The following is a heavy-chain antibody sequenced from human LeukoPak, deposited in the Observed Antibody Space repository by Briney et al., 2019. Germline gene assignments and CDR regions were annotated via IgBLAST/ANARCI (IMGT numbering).Heavy chain of an antibody. CDR2: IIPIFGTA. CDR3: ASVSSSSPYYFDY. J-gene: IGHJ4*02. Sequence: KISCKASGGTFSSYAISWVRQAPGQGLEWMGGIIPIFGTANYAQKFQGRVTITTDESTSTAYMELSSLRSEDTAVYYCASVSSSSPYYFDYWGQGTLVTVSS. D-gene: IGHD6-6*01. CDR1: GGTFSSYA. V-gene: IGHV1-69*05.